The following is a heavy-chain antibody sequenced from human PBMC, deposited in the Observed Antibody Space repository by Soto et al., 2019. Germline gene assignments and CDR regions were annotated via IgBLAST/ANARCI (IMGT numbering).Heavy chain of an antibody. V-gene: IGHV4-39*01. Sequence: SETLSLTCTVSGGSISSSSYYWGWNRQPPGKGLEWIGSIYYSGSTYYNPSLKSRVTISIDTSKNQFSLKLSSVTAADTAVYYCARRDYDILTGYSWGYFDLWGRGTLVTVSS. CDR3: ARRDYDILTGYSWGYFDL. D-gene: IGHD3-9*01. J-gene: IGHJ2*01. CDR2: IYYSGST. CDR1: GGSISSSSYY.